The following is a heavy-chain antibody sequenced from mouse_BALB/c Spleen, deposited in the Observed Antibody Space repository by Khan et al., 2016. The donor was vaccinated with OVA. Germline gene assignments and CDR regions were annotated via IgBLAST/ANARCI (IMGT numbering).Heavy chain of an antibody. V-gene: IGHV1-18*01. CDR2: INPYNGVS. CDR1: GYSFTDYT. J-gene: IGHJ3*01. CDR3: ARSGFGGVGY. D-gene: IGHD1-2*01. Sequence: EVQLQQSGPELVKPGDSMKISCKASGYSFTDYTLNWVKQSHGKTLEWIGLINPYNGVSNYNQKFKGKATLTVDKSSSTAYMELLSLTSEDSAVYYCARSGFGGVGYWGQGTLVTVSA.